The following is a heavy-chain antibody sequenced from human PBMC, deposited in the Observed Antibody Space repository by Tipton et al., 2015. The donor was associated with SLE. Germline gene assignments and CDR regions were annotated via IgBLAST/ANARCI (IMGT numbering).Heavy chain of an antibody. CDR1: GFTFSDYY. CDR3: ARVPDTAMVTGNYFDL. D-gene: IGHD5-18*01. J-gene: IGHJ2*01. CDR2: INHSGST. V-gene: IGHV4-34*01. Sequence: LRLSCAASGFTFSDYYMSWIRQPPGKGLEWIGEINHSGSTNYNPSLKSRVTISVDTSKNQFSLKLSSVTAADTAVYYCARVPDTAMVTGNYFDLWGRGTLVTVSS.